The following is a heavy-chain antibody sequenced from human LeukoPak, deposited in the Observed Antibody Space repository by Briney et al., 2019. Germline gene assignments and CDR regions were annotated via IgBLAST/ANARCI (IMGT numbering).Heavy chain of an antibody. J-gene: IGHJ6*02. CDR3: ARSAGTTAPPYYYYYGMDV. CDR1: GYTFTSYD. CDR2: IYPGDSDT. V-gene: IGHV5-51*01. D-gene: IGHD1-7*01. Sequence: KVSCNASGYTFTSYDINWVRQATGQGLEWMGIIYPGDSDTRYSPSFQGQVTISADKSISTAYLQWSCLKASDTAMYYCARSAGTTAPPYYYYYGMDVWGQGTTVTVSS.